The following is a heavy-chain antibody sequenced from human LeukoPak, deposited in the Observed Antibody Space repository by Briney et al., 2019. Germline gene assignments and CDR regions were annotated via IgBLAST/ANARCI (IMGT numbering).Heavy chain of an antibody. J-gene: IGHJ5*02. CDR2: IYYSGST. Sequence: SETLSLTCTVSGGSISSSSYYWGWIRQPPGKGLEWIGSIYYSGSTYYNPSLKSRVTISVDTSKNQFSLKLNSVTAADTAVYYCARRLRGFRGQVVPNWFDPWGQGTLVTVSS. D-gene: IGHD6-6*01. CDR3: ARRLRGFRGQVVPNWFDP. CDR1: GGSISSSSYY. V-gene: IGHV4-39*01.